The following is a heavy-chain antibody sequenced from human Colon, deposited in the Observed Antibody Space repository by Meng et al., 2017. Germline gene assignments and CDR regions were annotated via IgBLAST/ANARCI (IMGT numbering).Heavy chain of an antibody. D-gene: IGHD3-22*01. CDR2: IYRSGST. V-gene: IGHV4-4*02. J-gene: IGHJ4*02. CDR1: RGSLISRNW. CDR3: ARRVQYSSGYYYFDF. Sequence: PVLVKSSVSLALTVFGSRGSLISRNWWTWVRQAPGKGLEWIGEIYRSGSTNYNPSLKSRVTISIDTSKNEFSLKLTSVTAADTALYYCARRVQYSSGYYYFDFWGQGTLVTVAS.